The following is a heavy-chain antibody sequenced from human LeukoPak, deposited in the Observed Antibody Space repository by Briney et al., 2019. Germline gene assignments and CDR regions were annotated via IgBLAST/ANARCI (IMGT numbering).Heavy chain of an antibody. V-gene: IGHV4-34*01. CDR3: ARVAGKDFWSGYLNWFDP. J-gene: IGHJ5*02. Sequence: SETLSLTCAVYGGSFSDYYWSWIRRPPGKGLEWIGEINHSGSTNYNPSLESRVTMSVDTSKNHFFLKLSFVTATDTAVYYCARVAGKDFWSGYLNWFDPWGQGTLVTVSS. CDR1: GGSFSDYY. CDR2: INHSGST. D-gene: IGHD3-3*01.